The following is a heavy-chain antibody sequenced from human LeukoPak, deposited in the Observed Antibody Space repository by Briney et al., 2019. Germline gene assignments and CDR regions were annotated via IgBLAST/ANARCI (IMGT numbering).Heavy chain of an antibody. D-gene: IGHD3-16*01. Sequence: GSSVKLSCKASGRTFTSYAISWVRQAPGQGLEWMGGIIPIFGTANYAQKFRGRVTITADKSTRTAYMELSSLRTEVTAVYYCARDNDSRDAPHFDYWGQGTLVTVSS. V-gene: IGHV1-69*06. CDR1: GRTFTSYA. CDR2: IIPIFGTA. CDR3: ARDNDSRDAPHFDY. J-gene: IGHJ4*02.